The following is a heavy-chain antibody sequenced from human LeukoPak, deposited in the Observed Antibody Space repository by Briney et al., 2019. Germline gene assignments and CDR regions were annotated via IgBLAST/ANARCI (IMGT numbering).Heavy chain of an antibody. CDR2: INHSGST. V-gene: IGHV4-34*01. CDR1: GGSFSGYY. J-gene: IGHJ4*02. Sequence: PSETLSLTCAVYGGSFSGYYWCWIRQPPGKGLEWIGEINHSGSTSYNPSLKSRVTISVDTSKNQFSLKLSSVTAADTAVYYCARIRITIFGVAKHYFDYWGQGTLVTVSS. D-gene: IGHD3-3*01. CDR3: ARIRITIFGVAKHYFDY.